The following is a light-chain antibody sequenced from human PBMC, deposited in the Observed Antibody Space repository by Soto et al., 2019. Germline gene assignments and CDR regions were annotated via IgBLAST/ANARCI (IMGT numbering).Light chain of an antibody. V-gene: IGKV3-20*01. CDR1: QTVSSSF. J-gene: IGKJ1*01. Sequence: EIVLTQSPGTLSLSPGESATLSCLASQTVSSSFLAWYQQTPGQAPRLLIYAASSRATGIPDRFSGSGSGTDFTLTISRLEPEDFAVYYCQQYGNSPQTFGQGTKVDIK. CDR3: QQYGNSPQT. CDR2: AAS.